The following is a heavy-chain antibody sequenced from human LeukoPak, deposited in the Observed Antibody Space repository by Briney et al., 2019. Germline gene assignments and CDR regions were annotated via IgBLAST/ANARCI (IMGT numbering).Heavy chain of an antibody. V-gene: IGHV4-38-2*02. Sequence: PSETLSLTCTVSGSSIKSPYYWGWIRQPPGKGLEWIGSIYDDGSTFYSPSLQSRVTISTDTSKKQFSLKLRSVTAADTAVYYCANADSEDFFDLWGQGALVTVSS. D-gene: IGHD2-21*01. CDR2: IYDDGST. J-gene: IGHJ4*02. CDR3: ANADSEDFFDL. CDR1: GSSIKSPYY.